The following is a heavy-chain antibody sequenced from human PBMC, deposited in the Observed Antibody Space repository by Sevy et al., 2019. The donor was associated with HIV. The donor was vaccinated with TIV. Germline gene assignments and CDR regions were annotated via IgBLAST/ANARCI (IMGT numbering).Heavy chain of an antibody. J-gene: IGHJ4*02. V-gene: IGHV3-33*01. CDR3: ARDLEEWELRYLGY. CDR2: VWYDGKNA. Sequence: GGSLRLSCAASGFTFSSFGMYWARQAPDEGLEWVAIVWYDGKNALYADSVKGRFTISRDNSKNTLYLQMNSLRAEDTAVYYCARDLEEWELRYLGYWGQGTLVTVSS. D-gene: IGHD1-26*01. CDR1: GFTFSSFG.